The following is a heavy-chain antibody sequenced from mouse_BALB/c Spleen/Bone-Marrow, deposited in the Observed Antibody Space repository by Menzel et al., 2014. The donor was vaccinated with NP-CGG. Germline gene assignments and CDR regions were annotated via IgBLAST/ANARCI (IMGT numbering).Heavy chain of an antibody. CDR2: ISSGSSTI. D-gene: IGHD1-1*01. V-gene: IGHV5-17*02. Sequence: EVKLMESGGGLVQPGGSRKLSCAASGFTFSSFGMHWVRQAPEKGLEWVAYISSGSSTIYYADTVKGRFTISRDNPKSTLFLQMTSLRSENTAMYYCARRGSNHWYFDVWGAGTTVTVSS. J-gene: IGHJ1*01. CDR1: GFTFSSFG. CDR3: ARRGSNHWYFDV.